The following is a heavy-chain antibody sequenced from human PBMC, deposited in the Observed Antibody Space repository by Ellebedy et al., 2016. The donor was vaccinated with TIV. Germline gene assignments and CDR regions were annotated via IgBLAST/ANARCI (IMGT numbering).Heavy chain of an antibody. CDR1: GFPFHNYW. Sequence: PGGSLRLSCAASGFPFHNYWMTWVRQAQGTGLEWVANIKQDGSGKNYVDSVKGRFTISRDNDKSSLLLQMNTLGVEDTAVYYCARDVGATGWRVKFDPWGQGTRVSVSS. V-gene: IGHV3-7*01. CDR2: IKQDGSGK. D-gene: IGHD3-16*01. CDR3: ARDVGATGWRVKFDP. J-gene: IGHJ5*02.